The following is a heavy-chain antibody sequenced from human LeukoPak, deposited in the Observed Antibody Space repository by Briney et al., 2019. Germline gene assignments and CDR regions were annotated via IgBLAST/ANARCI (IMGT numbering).Heavy chain of an antibody. CDR1: GYTFTSYD. V-gene: IGHV1-8*03. D-gene: IGHD3/OR15-3a*01. CDR2: MNPNSGNT. J-gene: IGHJ6*03. Sequence: ASVKVSCKASGYTFTSYDINWVRQATGQGLEWMGWMNPNSGNTGYAQKFQGRVTITRNTSISTAYMELSSLRSEDTAVYDCARGAIDFWTLGYYYYMDVWGKGTTVTVSS. CDR3: ARGAIDFWTLGYYYYMDV.